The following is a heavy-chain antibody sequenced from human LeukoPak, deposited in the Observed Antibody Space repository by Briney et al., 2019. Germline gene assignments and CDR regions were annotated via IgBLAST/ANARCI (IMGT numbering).Heavy chain of an antibody. J-gene: IGHJ4*02. CDR3: ATFSINALDY. D-gene: IGHD3-3*02. CDR1: VYTFPTYG. V-gene: IGHV1-18*01. CDR2: ISVYHGYA. Sequence: GASVTVSFNSSVYTFPTYGISWIRQAPGQGPEWMGWISVYHGYANYAQNLQGRATMTTDTSTRTAYMELRSLRSDDTAVYYCATFSINALDYWGQGTLVTVSS.